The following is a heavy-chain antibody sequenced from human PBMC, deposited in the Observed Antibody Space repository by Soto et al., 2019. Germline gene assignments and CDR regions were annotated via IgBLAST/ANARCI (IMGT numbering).Heavy chain of an antibody. CDR2: IYSGGST. Sequence: PGGSLRLSCAASGFTVSSNYMSWVRQAPGKGLEWISVIYSGGSTYYADSVKGRFTISRDNSQNTLYLQMNSLRAEDTAVYYCARGYCSSTSCYKEGAYYFDYWGQGTLVTVSS. V-gene: IGHV3-53*01. CDR3: ARGYCSSTSCYKEGAYYFDY. CDR1: GFTVSSNY. J-gene: IGHJ4*02. D-gene: IGHD2-2*02.